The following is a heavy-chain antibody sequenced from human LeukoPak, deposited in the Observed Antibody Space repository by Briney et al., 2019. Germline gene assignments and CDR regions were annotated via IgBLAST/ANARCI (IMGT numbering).Heavy chain of an antibody. V-gene: IGHV4-59*01. Sequence: PSETLSLTCTVSGGSISSYYWSWIRQPPGKGLEWIGYIYYSASTKYNPSLKSRVTISVDTSNDQFSLKLSSVTAADTAVYYCARDRDGSGLFDYWGQGTLVTVSS. CDR3: ARDRDGSGLFDY. J-gene: IGHJ4*02. CDR1: GGSISSYY. CDR2: IYYSAST. D-gene: IGHD3-10*01.